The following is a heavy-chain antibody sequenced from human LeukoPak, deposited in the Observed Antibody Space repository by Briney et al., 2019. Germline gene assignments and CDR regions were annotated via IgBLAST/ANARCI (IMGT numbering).Heavy chain of an antibody. CDR2: ISYDGSNK. J-gene: IGHJ4*02. CDR3: AKEGQYLGYCSGGSCYLDY. D-gene: IGHD2-15*01. V-gene: IGHV3-30*18. CDR1: GFTFSSYG. Sequence: GGSLRLSCAASGFTFSSYGMHWVRQAPGKGLEWVAVISYDGSNKYYADSVKGRFTISRDNSKNTLYLQMNSLRAEDTAVYYCAKEGQYLGYCSGGSCYLDYWGQGTLVTVSS.